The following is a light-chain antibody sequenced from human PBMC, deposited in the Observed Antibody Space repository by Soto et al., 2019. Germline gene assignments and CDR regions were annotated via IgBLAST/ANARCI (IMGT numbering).Light chain of an antibody. V-gene: IGKV1-6*01. J-gene: IGKJ2*01. CDR3: LQDYNYPHT. CDR1: QDIRND. Sequence: AIQMTQSPSSLSESVGDRVTITCRASQDIRNDLGWYQQKPGKAPKLLIFAASSLQTGVSSRFSGSGSGTDFTLTITSLQPEDFATYYCLQDYNYPHTFGQGTKLEIK. CDR2: AAS.